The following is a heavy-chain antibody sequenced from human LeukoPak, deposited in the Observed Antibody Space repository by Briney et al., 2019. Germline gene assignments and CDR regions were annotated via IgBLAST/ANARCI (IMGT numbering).Heavy chain of an antibody. J-gene: IGHJ4*02. Sequence: PSETLSLTCSVSGGSISNYYWSWIRQPPGKGLEWIGSIYHSGNTYYNPSLKSRVTISVDTSKNQFSLKLSSVTAADTAVYYCARAGYGDSDFDYWGQGTLVTVSS. D-gene: IGHD4-17*01. CDR1: GGSISNYY. CDR3: ARAGYGDSDFDY. V-gene: IGHV4-38-2*02. CDR2: IYHSGNT.